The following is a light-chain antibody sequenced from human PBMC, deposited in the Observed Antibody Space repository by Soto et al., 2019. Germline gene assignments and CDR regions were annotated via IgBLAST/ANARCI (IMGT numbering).Light chain of an antibody. V-gene: IGKV1-5*03. CDR3: QKYKSYPWT. CDR2: KVS. J-gene: IGKJ1*01. CDR1: QSPSTW. Sequence: DIQMTQSPSTLSASVVDRVIITCRASQSPSTWLAWYQQKAGXAPKLLVFKVSSLESGVPSRFSGSGSGTRFTLTISSLQPDDCATYYCQKYKSYPWTFGQGTKVDIK.